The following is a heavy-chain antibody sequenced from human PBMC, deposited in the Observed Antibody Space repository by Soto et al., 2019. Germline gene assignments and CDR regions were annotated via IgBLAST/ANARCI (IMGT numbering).Heavy chain of an antibody. V-gene: IGHV1-69*13. CDR3: ARGTELLGGADDRYFDY. Sequence: SVKVSCKASGGTFSSYAISWVRQAPGQGLEWMGGIIPIFGTANYAQKFQGRVTITADESTSTAYMELSSLRSEDTAVYYCARGTELLGGADDRYFDYWGQGTLVTVSS. D-gene: IGHD3-16*01. CDR1: GGTFSSYA. J-gene: IGHJ4*02. CDR2: IIPIFGTA.